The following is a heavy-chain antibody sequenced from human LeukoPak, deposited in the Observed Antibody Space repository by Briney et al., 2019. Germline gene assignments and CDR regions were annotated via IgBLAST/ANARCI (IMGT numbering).Heavy chain of an antibody. CDR3: ARDYPITMVRGVFNWFDP. CDR2: INHSGST. V-gene: IGHV4-34*01. CDR1: GGPFSGYY. J-gene: IGHJ5*02. Sequence: SETLSLTCAVYGGPFSGYYWSWIRQPPGKGLEWIGEINHSGSTNYNPSLKSRVTISVDTSKNQFSLKLSSVTAADTAVYYCARDYPITMVRGVFNWFDPWGQGTLVTVSS. D-gene: IGHD3-10*01.